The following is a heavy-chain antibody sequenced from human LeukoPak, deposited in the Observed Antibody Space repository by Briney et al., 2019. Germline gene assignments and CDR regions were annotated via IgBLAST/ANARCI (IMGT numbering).Heavy chain of an antibody. CDR3: ARGLLVGNTGYYFDY. J-gene: IGHJ4*02. D-gene: IGHD1-26*01. CDR1: GGSISGYY. V-gene: IGHV4-59*01. Sequence: PSETLSLTCTVSGGSISGYYWTWIRQPPGKGLEWIGYIYYNGNTNYHPSLKSRVTLSVDTSKRQFSLKLSSVTAADTAVYYCARGLLVGNTGYYFDYWGQGTLVTVSS. CDR2: IYYNGNT.